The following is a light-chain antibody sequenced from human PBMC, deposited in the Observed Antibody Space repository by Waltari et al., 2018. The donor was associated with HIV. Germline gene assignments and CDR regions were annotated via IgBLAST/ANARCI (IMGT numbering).Light chain of an antibody. CDR3: LTYVSDSGTWK. CDR1: NIHVGNYNL. CDR2: DVS. V-gene: IGLV2-23*02. Sequence: QSPLTQPASVSGNPGQSVTITCTGTNIHVGNYNLFSLYQQNPGKAPKLLIYDVSKRPSGVSSRFSGSKSGYWASLTISGLLAEDESYYFCLTYVSDSGTWKFGGGTYLTV. J-gene: IGLJ3*02.